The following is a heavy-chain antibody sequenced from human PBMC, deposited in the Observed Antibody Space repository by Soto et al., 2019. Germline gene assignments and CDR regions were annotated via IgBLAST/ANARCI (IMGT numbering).Heavy chain of an antibody. CDR3: ARRLRKDLDPPDYYYYGMDV. V-gene: IGHV4-39*01. Sequence: SETLSLTCTVSGGSISSSSYYWGWIRQPPGKGLEWIGSIYYSGSTYYNPSLKSRVTISVDTSKNQFSLKLSSVTAADTAVYYCARRLRKDLDPPDYYYYGMDVWGQGTTVTVSS. CDR2: IYYSGST. CDR1: GGSISSSSYY. D-gene: IGHD2-15*01. J-gene: IGHJ6*02.